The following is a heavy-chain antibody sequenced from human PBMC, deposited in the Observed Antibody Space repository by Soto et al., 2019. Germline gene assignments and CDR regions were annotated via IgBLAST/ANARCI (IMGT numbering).Heavy chain of an antibody. D-gene: IGHD6-19*01. CDR2: INPNSGGT. J-gene: IGHJ4*02. CDR3: ARAYARSSGWSPRPLGY. Sequence: ASVKVSCKASGYTFTGYYMHWVRQAPGQGLEWMGWINPNSGGTNYAQKFQGWVTMTRDPSISTAYMELSRLRSDDTAVYYCARAYARSSGWSPRPLGYWGQGTLVTVSS. CDR1: GYTFTGYY. V-gene: IGHV1-2*04.